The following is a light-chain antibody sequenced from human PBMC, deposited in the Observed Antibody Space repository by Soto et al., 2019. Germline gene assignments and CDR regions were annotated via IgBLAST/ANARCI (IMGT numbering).Light chain of an antibody. Sequence: DIQMTQSPSTLSASVGDRVTITCRASQSISSWLDWYQQKPGKAPKLLIYKASSLESGVPSRFSGSGSGTEFTLTISSLQTDDFAAYYCQQYNSYSTFGQGTKVEIK. J-gene: IGKJ1*01. CDR2: KAS. V-gene: IGKV1-5*03. CDR3: QQYNSYST. CDR1: QSISSW.